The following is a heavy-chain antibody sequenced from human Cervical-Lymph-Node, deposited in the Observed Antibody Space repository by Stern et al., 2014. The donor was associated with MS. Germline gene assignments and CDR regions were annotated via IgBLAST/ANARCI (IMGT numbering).Heavy chain of an antibody. D-gene: IGHD6-6*01. CDR1: GYIFTDYY. J-gene: IGHJ5*02. V-gene: IGHV1-2*02. CDR2: INPKSGGT. CDR3: TRALRIADRPSPGGHWFDP. Sequence: MQLVESGAEVEKPGASVKVSCKASGYIFTDYYLHWVRRAPGQGLEWMGRINPKSGGTSYAQSFQGRVTLTRDTSITTAYMDLSRLTSDDTAVYYCTRALRIADRPSPGGHWFDPWGQGTLVIVSS.